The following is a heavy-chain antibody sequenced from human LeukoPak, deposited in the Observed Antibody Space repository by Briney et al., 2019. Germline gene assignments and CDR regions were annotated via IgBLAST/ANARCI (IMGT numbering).Heavy chain of an antibody. D-gene: IGHD6-19*01. V-gene: IGHV1-8*01. CDR2: MNPNSGNT. J-gene: IGHJ4*02. Sequence: ASVKVSCKASGYTLTSYDINWVRQATGQGLEWMGWMNPNSGNTGYAQKFQGRVTMTRNTSISTAYMELSSLRSEDTAVYYCARVVKSGSGWFLDYWGQGTLVTVSS. CDR3: ARVVKSGSGWFLDY. CDR1: GYTLTSYD.